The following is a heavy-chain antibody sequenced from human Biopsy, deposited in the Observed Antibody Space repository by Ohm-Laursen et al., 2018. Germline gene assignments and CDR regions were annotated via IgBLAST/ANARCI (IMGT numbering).Heavy chain of an antibody. CDR1: GFTFSDHY. Sequence: SLRLSCAASGFTFSDHYMHWVRQAPGKGLLWVSRIKRDGTTTDYAESVKGRFTISRDNAKNTLYLQMNGLRAEDTAVYYCARGGFFAYSTFDYWGQGALVTVSS. V-gene: IGHV3-74*01. CDR3: ARGGFFAYSTFDY. D-gene: IGHD4-11*01. CDR2: IKRDGTTT. J-gene: IGHJ4*02.